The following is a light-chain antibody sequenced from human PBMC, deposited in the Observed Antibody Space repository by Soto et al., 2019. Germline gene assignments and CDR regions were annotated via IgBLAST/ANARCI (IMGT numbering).Light chain of an antibody. CDR2: KAF. V-gene: IGKV1-5*03. Sequence: DLQMTQSPSTLSASVGDRVTITCRASQSISSWLAWYQQKPGKAPKLLIYKAFSLESGVPSRFSGSGSGKEFTLTISSLQPDDFATYYCQQYNSLWTFGQGTKVEIK. CDR3: QQYNSLWT. CDR1: QSISSW. J-gene: IGKJ1*01.